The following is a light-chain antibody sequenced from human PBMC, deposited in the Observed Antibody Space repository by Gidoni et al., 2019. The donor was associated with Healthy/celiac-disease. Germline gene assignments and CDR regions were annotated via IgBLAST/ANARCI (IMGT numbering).Light chain of an antibody. CDR3: QQLNSYPQT. CDR1: QGISSY. CDR2: AAS. J-gene: IGKJ1*01. Sequence: DIQLTQSPSFLSASVGDRVTITCRASQGISSYLAWYQQKPGKAPKLLIYAASTLQSGVPSRFSGSGSVTEFTLTISSLQPEDFATYYFQQLNSYPQTFGQGTKVEIK. V-gene: IGKV1-9*01.